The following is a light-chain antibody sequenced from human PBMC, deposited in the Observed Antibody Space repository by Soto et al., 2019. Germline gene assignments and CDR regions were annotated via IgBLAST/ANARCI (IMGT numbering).Light chain of an antibody. J-gene: IGKJ4*01. Sequence: IVVTQSPATLSVSPGERATLSCRASQSVGRSLAWYQQKPGQAPRLLIYGTSARATGIPATFSGSGSGTEFTLTISSLQSEDFAIYYCQQYDNWPSVTFGGGTKVEIK. CDR2: GTS. CDR1: QSVGRS. V-gene: IGKV3-15*01. CDR3: QQYDNWPSVT.